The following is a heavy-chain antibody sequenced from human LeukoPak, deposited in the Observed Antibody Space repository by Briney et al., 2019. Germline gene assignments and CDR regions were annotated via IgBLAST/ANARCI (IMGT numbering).Heavy chain of an antibody. CDR1: EFTFSSYS. D-gene: IGHD1-26*01. J-gene: IGHJ4*02. CDR2: ISSSSSTI. CDR3: ARSRGNSGSYPLDY. V-gene: IGHV3-48*01. Sequence: GSLRLSCEASEFTFSSYSMNWVRQAPGKGLEWVSYISSSSSTIYYAESVKGRFTISRDNAKNSLYLQMNSLRVEDTAVYCCARSRGNSGSYPLDYWGQGTLVTVSS.